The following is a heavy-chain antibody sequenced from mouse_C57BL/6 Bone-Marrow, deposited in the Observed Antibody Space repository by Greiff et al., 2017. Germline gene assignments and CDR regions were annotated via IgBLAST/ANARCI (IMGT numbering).Heavy chain of an antibody. V-gene: IGHV1-15*01. CDR1: GYTFTDYE. CDR2: IDPETGGT. J-gene: IGHJ2*01. D-gene: IGHD1-1*01. CDR3: TRKGITTVVVRFDY. Sequence: QVQLQQSGAELVRPGASVTLSCKASGYTFTDYEMHWVKQTPVHGLEWIGAIDPETGGTAYNQKFKGKAILTADKSSSTAYMELRSLTSEDSAVYYCTRKGITTVVVRFDYWGQGTTLTVSS.